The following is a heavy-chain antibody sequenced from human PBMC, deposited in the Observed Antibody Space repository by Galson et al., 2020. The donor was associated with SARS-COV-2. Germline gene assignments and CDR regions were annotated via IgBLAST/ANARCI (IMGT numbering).Heavy chain of an antibody. CDR2: IDWDDDK. CDR3: ARSPTLTRAYYFDY. Sequence: SGPTLVKPTQTLTLTCTFSGFSLSTSGVCVSWIRQPPGKALEWLARIDWDDDKFYSTSLKTRLTISKDTSKNQVVLTMTNRDPVDTATYYCARSPTLTRAYYFDYWGQGTLVAVSS. CDR1: GFSLSTSGVC. J-gene: IGHJ4*02. V-gene: IGHV2-70*17.